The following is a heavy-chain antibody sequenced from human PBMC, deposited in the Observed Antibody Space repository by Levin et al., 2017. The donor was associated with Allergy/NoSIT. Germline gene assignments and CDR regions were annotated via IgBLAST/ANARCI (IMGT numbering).Heavy chain of an antibody. D-gene: IGHD3-10*01. CDR1: GFTCDDYA. Sequence: SLKISCAASGFTCDDYAMHRVRQAPGKGLEWVSGMSWNSGSIGYADSVKGRFTISRDNAKNSLYLQMNSLRTEDTALYYCARDNIGLPDAFDIWGQGAMVIVSS. V-gene: IGHV3-9*01. CDR2: MSWNSGSI. J-gene: IGHJ3*02. CDR3: ARDNIGLPDAFDI.